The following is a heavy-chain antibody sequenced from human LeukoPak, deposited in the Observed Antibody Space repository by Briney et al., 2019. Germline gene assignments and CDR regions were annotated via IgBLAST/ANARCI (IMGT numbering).Heavy chain of an antibody. CDR3: AREEGDGYNWFWFDP. Sequence: PGGSLRLSCAASGFTFSSYWMHWVRQAPGKGLVWVPRINSDGSSTSYADSVKGRFTISRDNAKNTLYLQMNSLRAEDTAVYYCAREEGDGYNWFWFDPWGQGTLATVSS. J-gene: IGHJ5*02. D-gene: IGHD5-24*01. CDR2: INSDGSST. CDR1: GFTFSSYW. V-gene: IGHV3-74*01.